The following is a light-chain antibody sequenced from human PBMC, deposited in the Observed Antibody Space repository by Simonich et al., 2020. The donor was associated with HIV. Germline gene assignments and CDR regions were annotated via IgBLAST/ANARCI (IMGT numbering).Light chain of an antibody. CDR1: SGSIASNY. CDR2: EDN. CDR3: QSYDSSKNQGV. J-gene: IGLJ2*01. V-gene: IGLV6-57*01. Sequence: NFMLTQPHSVSESPGKTVTISCTRSSGSIASNYVQWYQQRPGSSPTTEIYEDNQRPSGVPDRFSGSIDSSSNSASLTISGLKTEDEADYYCQSYDSSKNQGVFGGGTKLTVL.